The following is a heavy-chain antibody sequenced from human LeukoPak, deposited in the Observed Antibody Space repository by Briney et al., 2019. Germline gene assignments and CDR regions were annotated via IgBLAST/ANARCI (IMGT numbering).Heavy chain of an antibody. D-gene: IGHD6-19*01. CDR2: ISGSGGST. V-gene: IGHV3-23*01. Sequence: GGSLRLSCAASGFTFSSYAMSWVRQAPGKGLEWVSAISGSGGSTYYADSVKGRFTISRDNSKNTLYLQMNSLRAEDTAVYYCARKQDSSGWRFDYWGQGTLVTVSS. J-gene: IGHJ4*02. CDR3: ARKQDSSGWRFDY. CDR1: GFTFSSYA.